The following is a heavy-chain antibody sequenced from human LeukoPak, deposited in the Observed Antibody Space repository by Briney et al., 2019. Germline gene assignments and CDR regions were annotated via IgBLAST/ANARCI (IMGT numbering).Heavy chain of an antibody. V-gene: IGHV1-8*03. Sequence: GASVKVSCKASGYTFTTYDINWVRQAPGQGLEWMGWMDPNNGNTVYAHKFQGRVTITRNTSISTAYMELSSLRSEDTAVYYCARAPRPDYFDYWGQGTLVTASS. CDR2: MDPNNGNT. CDR1: GYTFTTYD. J-gene: IGHJ4*02. CDR3: ARAPRPDYFDY.